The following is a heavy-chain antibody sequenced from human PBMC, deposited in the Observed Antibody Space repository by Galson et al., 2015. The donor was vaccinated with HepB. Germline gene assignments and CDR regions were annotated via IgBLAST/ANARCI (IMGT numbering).Heavy chain of an antibody. CDR1: GFTFSYYV. D-gene: IGHD4-23*01. CDR3: ARDLDYGGNSPPFFDP. V-gene: IGHV3-30-3*01. CDR2: ISYDGSNK. J-gene: IGHJ5*02. Sequence: SLRLSCAASGFTFSYYVTHWVRQAPGKGLEWVAVISYDGSNKYYADSVKGRFTISRDNSKNTLFLQMNSLRNEDTAVYYCARDLDYGGNSPPFFDPWGQGTLVTVSS.